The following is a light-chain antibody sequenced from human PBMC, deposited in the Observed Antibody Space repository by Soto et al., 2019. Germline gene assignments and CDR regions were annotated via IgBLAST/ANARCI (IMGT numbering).Light chain of an antibody. Sequence: QSVLTQPASVSGSPGQSITISCTETSSDVGGYNYVSWYQQYPGKAPKLMIYEVSNRPSGVSNRFSGSKSGNTASLTISGLQAEDEADYYCSSYTTSSTLVFGGGTKLTVL. CDR2: EVS. V-gene: IGLV2-14*01. J-gene: IGLJ2*01. CDR1: SSDVGGYNY. CDR3: SSYTTSSTLV.